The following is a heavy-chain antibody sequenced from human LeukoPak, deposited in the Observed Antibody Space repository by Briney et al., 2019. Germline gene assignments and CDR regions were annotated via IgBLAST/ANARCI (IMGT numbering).Heavy chain of an antibody. D-gene: IGHD3-22*01. V-gene: IGHV4-59*01. CDR2: IYYSGTT. CDR1: GGSISSYY. Sequence: SETLSLTCTVSGGSISSYYWSWIRQPPGKGLEWIGYIYYSGTTNYNPSLKSRVTISVDTSKNQFSLKLSSVTAADTAVYYCARVSHYYDSAGYYLDAFDIWGQGTMVTVSS. CDR3: ARVSHYYDSAGYYLDAFDI. J-gene: IGHJ3*02.